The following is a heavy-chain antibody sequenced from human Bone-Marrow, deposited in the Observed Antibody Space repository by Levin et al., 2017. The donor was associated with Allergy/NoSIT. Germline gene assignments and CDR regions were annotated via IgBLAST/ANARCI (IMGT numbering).Heavy chain of an antibody. CDR2: IYPGDSDT. D-gene: IGHD6-13*01. V-gene: IGHV5-51*01. Sequence: GESLKISCKGSGYSFTSYWIGWVRQMPGKGLEWMGIIYPGDSDTRYSPSFQGQVTISADKSISTAYLQWSSLKASDTAMYYCARLWYSNYYYYYYMDVWGKGTTVTVSS. J-gene: IGHJ6*03. CDR1: GYSFTSYW. CDR3: ARLWYSNYYYYYYMDV.